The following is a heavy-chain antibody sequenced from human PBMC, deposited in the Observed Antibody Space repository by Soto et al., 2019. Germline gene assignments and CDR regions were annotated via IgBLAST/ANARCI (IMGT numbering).Heavy chain of an antibody. D-gene: IGHD6-13*01. J-gene: IGHJ4*02. Sequence: EVQLLESGGGLVQPGGSLRLSCAASGFTFSNYAVTWVRQAPGKGLEWVSTISGSGGSTYYADSVTGRFTISRDNSKYTLYLQMNSLRAEDTAVYYCAKDQGSSWYEIDYWGQGTLVTVSS. CDR2: ISGSGGST. V-gene: IGHV3-23*01. CDR1: GFTFSNYA. CDR3: AKDQGSSWYEIDY.